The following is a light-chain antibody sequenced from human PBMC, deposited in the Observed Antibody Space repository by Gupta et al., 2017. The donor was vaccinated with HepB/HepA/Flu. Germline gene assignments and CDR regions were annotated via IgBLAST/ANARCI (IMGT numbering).Light chain of an antibody. Sequence: EIVMTQSPATLSVSPGERATLSCRASQSVSSNLAWYQQKPGQTPRLLIYGASTRATGIPARFSGSGSGTEFTLKISRLQSEDVAVYYCKQYQKGPRAFGEGTKVEIK. CDR3: KQYQKGPRA. J-gene: IGKJ4*02. CDR2: GAS. CDR1: QSVSSN. V-gene: IGKV3-15*01.